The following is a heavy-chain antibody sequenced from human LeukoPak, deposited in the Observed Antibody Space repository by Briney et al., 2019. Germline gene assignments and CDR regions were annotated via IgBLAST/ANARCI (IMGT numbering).Heavy chain of an antibody. V-gene: IGHV3-9*03. CDR2: ISWNSGSI. CDR1: GFTFDDYA. J-gene: IGHJ4*02. D-gene: IGHD7-27*01. Sequence: GGSLRLSCAASGFTFDDYAMHWVRQAPGKGLEWVSGISWNSGSIGYADSVKGRFTISRDNAKNSLYLQMNSLRAEDMALYYCAKARLGIQGPFDYWGQGTLVTVSS. CDR3: AKARLGIQGPFDY.